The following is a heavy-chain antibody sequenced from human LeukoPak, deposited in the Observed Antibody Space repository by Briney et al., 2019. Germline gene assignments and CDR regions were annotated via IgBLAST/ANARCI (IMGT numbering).Heavy chain of an antibody. V-gene: IGHV4-34*01. CDR1: GGSFSGYY. CDR3: ARSSGWYYFDY. Sequence: SSETLSLTCAVYGGSFSGYYWSWIRQPPGKGLEWIGEINHSGSTNYNPSLKSRVTISVDTSKNQFSLKLSSVTAADTAVYYCARSSGWYYFDYSGQGTLVTVSS. CDR2: INHSGST. D-gene: IGHD6-19*01. J-gene: IGHJ4*02.